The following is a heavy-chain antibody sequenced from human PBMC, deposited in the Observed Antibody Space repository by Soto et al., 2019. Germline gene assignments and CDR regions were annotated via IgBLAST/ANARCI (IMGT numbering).Heavy chain of an antibody. D-gene: IGHD3-9*01. Sequence: SETLSLTCAVYGGSFSGYYWSWIRQPPGEGLEWIGEINHSGSTNYNPSLKSRVTISVDTSKNQFSLKLSSVTAADTAVYYCARGPGVLRYFDWLLPFDYWGQGTLVTVSS. CDR2: INHSGST. CDR3: ARGPGVLRYFDWLLPFDY. J-gene: IGHJ4*02. CDR1: GGSFSGYY. V-gene: IGHV4-34*01.